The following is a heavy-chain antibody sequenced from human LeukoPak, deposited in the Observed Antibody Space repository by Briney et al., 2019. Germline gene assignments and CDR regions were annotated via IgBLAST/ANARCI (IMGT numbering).Heavy chain of an antibody. V-gene: IGHV3-53*01. D-gene: IGHD4/OR15-4a*01. Sequence: GGSLRLSCEVSGLTVTNNYMSWVRQAPGEGLEWVSGISWNSVTIDYADSVKGRFTISRDNSKNTLYLQMNSLRAEDTAVYYCARRAGAYSHPYDYWGQGTLVTVSS. CDR2: SWNSVTI. CDR1: GLTVTNNY. CDR3: ARRAGAYSHPYDY. J-gene: IGHJ4*02.